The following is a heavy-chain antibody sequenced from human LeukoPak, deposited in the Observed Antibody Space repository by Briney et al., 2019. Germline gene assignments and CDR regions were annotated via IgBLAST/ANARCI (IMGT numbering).Heavy chain of an antibody. V-gene: IGHV3-23*01. CDR1: GFTFSSYA. Sequence: PGGSLRLSCAASGFTFSSYAMSWVRQAPGKGLEWVSAMSGSGGTTVYADPVKGRFTISRDISKNTLYLQMNSLRAEDTAIYYCAKRNEINTIFGVVINFMDVWGKGTTVTVSS. CDR3: AKRNEINTIFGVVINFMDV. J-gene: IGHJ6*03. CDR2: MSGSGGTT. D-gene: IGHD3-3*01.